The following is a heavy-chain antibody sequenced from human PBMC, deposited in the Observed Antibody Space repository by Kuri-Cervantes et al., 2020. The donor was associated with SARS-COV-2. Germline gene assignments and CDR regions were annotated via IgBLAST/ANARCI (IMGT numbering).Heavy chain of an antibody. CDR2: IIPIFGTA. D-gene: IGHD1-26*01. J-gene: IGHJ6*03. CDR1: GGTFSSYA. CDR3: ARFSRQGVRATTKVNYYYYYMDV. Sequence: SVKVSCKASGGTFSSYAISWVRQAPGQGLEWMGGIIPIFGTANYAQKFQGRVTITADESTSTAYMELSSLGSEDTAVYYCARFSRQGVRATTKVNYYYYYMDVWGKGTTVTVSS. V-gene: IGHV1-69*13.